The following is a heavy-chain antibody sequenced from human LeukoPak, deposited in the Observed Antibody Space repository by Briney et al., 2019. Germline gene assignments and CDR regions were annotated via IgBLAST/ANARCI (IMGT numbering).Heavy chain of an antibody. CDR3: ARDFRDGYNLPEYYFDN. J-gene: IGHJ4*02. CDR2: IYYSGGT. Sequence: KSSETLSLTCTVSGGSISITRYYWGWIRQPPGKGLEWIGSIYYSGGTYYNPSLKSRVTISVDTSKNQLSLKLRSVTAADTAIYYCARDFRDGYNLPEYYFDNWGQGTLVTVSS. CDR1: GGSISITRYY. D-gene: IGHD5-24*01. V-gene: IGHV4-39*07.